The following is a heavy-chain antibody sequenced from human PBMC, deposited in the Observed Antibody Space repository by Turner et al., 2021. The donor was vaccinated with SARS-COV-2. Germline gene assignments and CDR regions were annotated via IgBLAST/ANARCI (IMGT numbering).Heavy chain of an antibody. D-gene: IGHD2-2*02. CDR3: ATNHCSSTSCYSTHYGMDV. V-gene: IGHV1-18*04. CDR2: ISPYNGNT. J-gene: IGHJ6*02. CDR1: GHTFTGYC. Sequence: QVQLVQSGAEVKKPGASVKVACKASGHTFTGYCMHWVRQAPGKGLGLMGWISPYNGNTNYAQKLQGRVTMTTDTSTSTAYMELRSLRSDDTAVYYCATNHCSSTSCYSTHYGMDVWGQGTTVTVSS.